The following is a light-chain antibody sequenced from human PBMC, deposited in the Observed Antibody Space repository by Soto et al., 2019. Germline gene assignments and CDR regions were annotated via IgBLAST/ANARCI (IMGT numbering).Light chain of an antibody. CDR1: SSDVGGYNL. V-gene: IGLV2-14*02. CDR3: SSYTSSSTYV. J-gene: IGLJ1*01. Sequence: QSALTRPASVSGSPGQSITISCTGTSSDVGGYNLVSWYQQHPGKTPKLMIYEGSKRPSGVSNRFSGSKSGNTASLTISGLQAEDEADYYCSSYTSSSTYVFGTGTKLTVL. CDR2: EGS.